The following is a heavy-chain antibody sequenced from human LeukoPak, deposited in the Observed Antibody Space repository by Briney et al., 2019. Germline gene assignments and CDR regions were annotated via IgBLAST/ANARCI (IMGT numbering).Heavy chain of an antibody. CDR1: GFTFRTSG. V-gene: IGHV3-48*01. D-gene: IGHD3-22*01. J-gene: IGHJ4*02. Sequence: PGGSLRPSCAASGFTFRTSGMNWVRQAPGKGLEWVSYISSSGTTISYAQSVKGRFTITRDNAQNSLTLHMNTLRADDTAVYYCAREGDSSGYSNFDYWGQGTLVTVSS. CDR3: AREGDSSGYSNFDY. CDR2: ISSSGTTI.